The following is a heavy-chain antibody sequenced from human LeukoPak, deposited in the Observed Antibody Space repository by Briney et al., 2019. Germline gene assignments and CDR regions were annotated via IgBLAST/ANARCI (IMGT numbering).Heavy chain of an antibody. CDR3: ARAVRGGADTY. V-gene: IGHV3-21*01. CDR1: GFTFSSYN. J-gene: IGHJ4*02. Sequence: GGSLRLSCAASGFTFSSYNMNWVRQAPGKGLEWVSSVSSNSRDMFYADSVKGRFTISRDNAKNSLFLQMNSLRAEDTAVYYCARAVRGGADTYWGQGTLVAVSS. D-gene: IGHD3-10*02. CDR2: VSSNSRDM.